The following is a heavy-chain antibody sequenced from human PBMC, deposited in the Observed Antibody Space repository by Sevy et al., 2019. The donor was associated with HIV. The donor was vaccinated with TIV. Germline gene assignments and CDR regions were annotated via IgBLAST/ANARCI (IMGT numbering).Heavy chain of an antibody. D-gene: IGHD2-8*01. CDR1: GFTFSSDS. CDR3: ARGVGYGLTTPFDY. CDR2: ISSSSSYI. Sequence: GGSLRLSCAASGFTFSSDSMNWVHQAPGKGLEWVSSISSSSSYIYYADSEKGRFTISRDNAKNSLYLQMNSLRAEDTAVYYCARGVGYGLTTPFDYWGQGTLVTVSS. J-gene: IGHJ4*02. V-gene: IGHV3-21*01.